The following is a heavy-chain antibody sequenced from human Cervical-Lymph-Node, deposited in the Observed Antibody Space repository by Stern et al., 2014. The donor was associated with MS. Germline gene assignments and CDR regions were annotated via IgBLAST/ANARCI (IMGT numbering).Heavy chain of an antibody. J-gene: IGHJ6*02. Sequence: MQLVESGSEVKTPGASVKLSCKASGYTFTSYYTHWVRQAPGQGLEWMGIINPNGGSTSYAQKFQGRVTMTRDTSTSTVYMEVSSLRSEDTAVYYCAREVAGHRLGMMDVWGQGTSVTVSS. CDR3: AREVAGHRLGMMDV. V-gene: IGHV1-46*01. D-gene: IGHD6-19*01. CDR2: INPNGGST. CDR1: GYTFTSYY.